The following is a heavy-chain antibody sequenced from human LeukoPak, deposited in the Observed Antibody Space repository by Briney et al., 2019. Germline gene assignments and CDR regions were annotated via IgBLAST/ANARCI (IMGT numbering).Heavy chain of an antibody. D-gene: IGHD2-2*02. CDR1: GGTFSSYT. V-gene: IGHV1-69*02. CDR2: IIPILGIA. J-gene: IGHJ4*02. CDR3: ARGYCSSTSCYRDLDY. Sequence: SVKVSCKASGGTFSSYTISWVRQAPGQGLEWMGRIIPILGIANYAQKFQGRVTITADKSTSTAYMKLSSLRSEDTAVYYCARGYCSSTSCYRDLDYWGQGTLVTVSS.